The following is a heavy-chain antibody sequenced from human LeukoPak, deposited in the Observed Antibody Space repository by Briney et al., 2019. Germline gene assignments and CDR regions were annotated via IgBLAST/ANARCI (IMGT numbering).Heavy chain of an antibody. CDR1: GFTFSSYS. CDR2: ISSSSSYM. Sequence: GGSLRLSCAASGFTFSSYSMNWVRQAPGKGLEWVSSISSSSSYMYYADSVKGRFTISRDNAKNSLYLQMNSLRAEDTAVYYCARDLVPGYSYGFPYYFGYWGQGILVTVSS. D-gene: IGHD5-18*01. J-gene: IGHJ4*02. CDR3: ARDLVPGYSYGFPYYFGY. V-gene: IGHV3-21*01.